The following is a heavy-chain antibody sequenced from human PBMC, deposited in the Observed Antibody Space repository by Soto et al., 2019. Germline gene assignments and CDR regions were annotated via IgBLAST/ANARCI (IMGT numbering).Heavy chain of an antibody. D-gene: IGHD3-22*01. CDR2: IYYSGST. V-gene: IGHV4-59*01. J-gene: IGHJ4*02. CDR1: GGSISSYY. CDR3: ASSRLNYYDSSGGLWYFDY. Sequence: PSETLSLTCTVSGGSISSYYWSWIRQPPGKGLEWIGYIYYSGSTNYNPSLKSRVTISVDTSKNQFSLKLSSVTAADTAVYYCASSRLNYYDSSGGLWYFDYWGQGTLVTVSS.